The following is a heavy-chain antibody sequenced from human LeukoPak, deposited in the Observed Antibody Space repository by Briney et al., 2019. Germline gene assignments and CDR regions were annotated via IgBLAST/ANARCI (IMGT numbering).Heavy chain of an antibody. CDR2: INHSGST. CDR1: SGSFSGYY. J-gene: IGHJ4*02. V-gene: IGHV4-34*09. Sequence: SETLSLTCAVYSGSFSGYYWSWIRQPPGKGLEWIGEINHSGSTNYNPSLKSRVTISVDTSKNQFSLKLSSVTAADTAVYYCARGESYGDLDYWGQGTLVTVSS. D-gene: IGHD4-17*01. CDR3: ARGESYGDLDY.